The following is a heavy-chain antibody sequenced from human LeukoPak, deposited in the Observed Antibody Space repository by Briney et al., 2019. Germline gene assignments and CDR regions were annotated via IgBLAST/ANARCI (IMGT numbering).Heavy chain of an antibody. J-gene: IGHJ4*02. CDR3: ASYDSRGYYQYFDY. V-gene: IGHV3-23*01. D-gene: IGHD3-22*01. CDR2: ISGGGGST. CDR1: GFTFRSYA. Sequence: PGGSLRLSCAATGFTFRSYAMSWVRQAPGKGLEWVSAISGGGGSTYYADSVKGRFTISRDNSKNTLFLQMNSLRAEDTAVYYCASYDSRGYYQYFDYWGQGTLVTVSS.